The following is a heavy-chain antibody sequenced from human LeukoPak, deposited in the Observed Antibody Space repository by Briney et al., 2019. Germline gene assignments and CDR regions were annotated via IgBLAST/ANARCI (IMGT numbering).Heavy chain of an antibody. V-gene: IGHV3-30*03. CDR3: ARDCYATGSHGD. D-gene: IGHD3-10*01. CDR1: GFTFSSYG. J-gene: IGHJ4*02. Sequence: GGSLRLSCAASGFTFSSYGMHWVRQAPGKGLEWVAVISYDGSNKYYADSVKGRFTISRDNSKNTLYLQMNSLRAEDTAVYYCARDCYATGSHGDWGQGTLVTVSS. CDR2: ISYDGSNK.